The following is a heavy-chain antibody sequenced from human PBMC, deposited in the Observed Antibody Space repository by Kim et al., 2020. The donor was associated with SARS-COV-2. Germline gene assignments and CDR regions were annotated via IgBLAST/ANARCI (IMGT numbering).Heavy chain of an antibody. CDR1: GFTFSSYW. CDR3: ARARGHFDWLFYAFDI. CDR2: INSDGSST. D-gene: IGHD3-9*01. V-gene: IGHV3-74*01. J-gene: IGHJ3*02. Sequence: GGSLRLSCAASGFTFSSYWMHWVHQAPGKGLVWVSRINSDGSSTSYADSVKGRFTISRDNAKNTLYLQMNSLRAEDTAVYYCARARGHFDWLFYAFDIWGQGTMVTVSS.